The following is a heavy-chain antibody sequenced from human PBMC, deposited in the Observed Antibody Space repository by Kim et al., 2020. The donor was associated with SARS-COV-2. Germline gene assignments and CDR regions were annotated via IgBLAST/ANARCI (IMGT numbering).Heavy chain of an antibody. Sequence: YHADTLKGRFTISRDNSKNTVYLQMTSLRAEDTAVYYCAGGVSPRWAFDIWGQGTMVTVPS. CDR3: AGGVSPRWAFDI. D-gene: IGHD6-13*01. J-gene: IGHJ3*02. V-gene: IGHV3-53*01.